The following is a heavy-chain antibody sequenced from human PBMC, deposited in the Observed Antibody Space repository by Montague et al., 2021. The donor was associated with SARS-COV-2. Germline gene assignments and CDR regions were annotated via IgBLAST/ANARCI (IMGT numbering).Heavy chain of an antibody. V-gene: IGHV4-34*01. J-gene: IGHJ4*02. CDR3: ARAIQSQPLVVVIAIPRPFYYFDH. Sequence: SETLSLTCAVYGGPFSGDGSFSGYYWTWIRQTPGKGLEWIGEINHTGCSNYNPSFKSRVIMSVDTSKNQFSLKLSSVTAEDTAVYYCARAIQSQPLVVVIAIPRPFYYFDHWGQGTLVTVSS. CDR2: INHTGCS. D-gene: IGHD2-21*01. CDR1: GGPFSGDGSFSGYY.